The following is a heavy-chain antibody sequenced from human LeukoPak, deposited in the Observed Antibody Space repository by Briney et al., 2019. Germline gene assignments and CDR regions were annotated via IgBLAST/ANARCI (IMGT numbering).Heavy chain of an antibody. Sequence: ASVKVSCKASGYTFTSYYMHWVRQAPGQGLEWMGIINPSGGSTSYAQKFQGRVTMTRNTSISTAYMELSSLRSEDTAVYYCARDLLVDDAFDIWGQGTMVTVSS. CDR1: GYTFTSYY. CDR2: INPSGGST. D-gene: IGHD2-15*01. J-gene: IGHJ3*02. V-gene: IGHV1-46*01. CDR3: ARDLLVDDAFDI.